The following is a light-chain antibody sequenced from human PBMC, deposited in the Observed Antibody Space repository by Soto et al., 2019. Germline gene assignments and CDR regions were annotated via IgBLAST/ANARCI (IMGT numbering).Light chain of an antibody. J-gene: IGLJ2*01. CDR1: SSDVGGNTY. Sequence: QSVLTQPASVSGSPGQSITISCTGTSSDVGGNTYVSWYQQHPGKAPKFMIYDVTDRPSGVSNRFSGSKSGNTASLTISGLQAEDEADYYCSSYTSTTILFGGGTKLTVL. V-gene: IGLV2-14*03. CDR3: SSYTSTTIL. CDR2: DVT.